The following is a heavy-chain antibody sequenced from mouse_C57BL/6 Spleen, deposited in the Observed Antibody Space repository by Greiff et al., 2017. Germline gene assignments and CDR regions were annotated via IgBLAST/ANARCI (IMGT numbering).Heavy chain of an antibody. D-gene: IGHD1-2*01. CDR2: INPSTGGT. J-gene: IGHJ1*03. CDR1: GYSFTGYY. Sequence: EVQLQESGPELVKPGASVKISCKASGYSFTGYYMHWVKQSSETSLEWIGEINPSTGGTSYNQKFKGKATLTLDKSSSTPYMQLKSLTSEDSAVYFCARLPLLRPGFDFWGTGTTVTVSS. V-gene: IGHV1-43*01. CDR3: ARLPLLRPGFDF.